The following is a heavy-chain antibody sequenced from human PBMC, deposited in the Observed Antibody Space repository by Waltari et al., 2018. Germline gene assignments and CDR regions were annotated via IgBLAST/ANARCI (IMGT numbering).Heavy chain of an antibody. CDR3: ANFGSSWSGVDY. J-gene: IGHJ4*02. CDR1: GFTFSSYG. D-gene: IGHD6-13*01. Sequence: QVQGVESGGGVGPPGRSMRLSCAASGFTFSSYGMQWVRQAQGKGLEWVAVIWYDGSNKYYADSVKGRFTISRDNSKNTLYLQMNSLRAEDTAVYYCANFGSSWSGVDYWGQGTLLTVSS. V-gene: IGHV3-33*06. CDR2: IWYDGSNK.